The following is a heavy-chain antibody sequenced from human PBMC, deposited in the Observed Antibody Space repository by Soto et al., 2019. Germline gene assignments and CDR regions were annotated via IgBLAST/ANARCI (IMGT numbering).Heavy chain of an antibody. CDR2: IIPIFRTP. CDR3: ARDKERQRLGGNYYYAMDI. J-gene: IGHJ6*02. D-gene: IGHD5-12*01. CDR1: GGTFNTFA. Sequence: QVQLGQSGAEVKKPGSSVKVSCKGSGGTFNTFAISWVRQAPGQGFGWLGGIIPIFRTPDYAQKFQGRVTIIADESASTAYMELSSLRSEDTAVYYCARDKERQRLGGNYYYAMDIWGQGTTVTVSS. V-gene: IGHV1-69*12.